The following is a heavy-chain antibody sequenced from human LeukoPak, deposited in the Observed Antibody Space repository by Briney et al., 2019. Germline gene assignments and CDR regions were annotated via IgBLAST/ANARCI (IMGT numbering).Heavy chain of an antibody. J-gene: IGHJ3*02. CDR2: IISLYDTT. CDR1: GGTFSNYV. V-gene: IGHV1-69*06. D-gene: IGHD2-8*01. Sequence: SVKVSCKASGGTFSNYVISWVRQARGQGLECMGGIISLYDTTNYAQKFQGRVTITADKSTSTVYMELSRLRSEDTAVYFCARRYCTNGVCYHDRGAFDIWGQGTMVIVSS. CDR3: ARRYCTNGVCYHDRGAFDI.